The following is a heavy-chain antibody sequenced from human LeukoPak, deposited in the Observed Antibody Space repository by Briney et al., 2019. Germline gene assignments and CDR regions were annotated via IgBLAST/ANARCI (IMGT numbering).Heavy chain of an antibody. V-gene: IGHV3-30*04. Sequence: PGGSLRLSCEASGFTFSTFAMHWVRQAPGKGLEWVAFISYDGNKKYYADSVKGRFTISRDNSKNTVDLQMSSLTVEDTAVYYCARDHRNFDILAGYSLRYWGQGTLVSVSS. D-gene: IGHD3-9*01. CDR2: ISYDGNKK. J-gene: IGHJ4*02. CDR3: ARDHRNFDILAGYSLRY. CDR1: GFTFSTFA.